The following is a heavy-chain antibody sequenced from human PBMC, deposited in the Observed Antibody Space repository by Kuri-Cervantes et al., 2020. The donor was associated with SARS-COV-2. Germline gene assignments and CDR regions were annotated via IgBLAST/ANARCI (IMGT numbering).Heavy chain of an antibody. V-gene: IGHV3-74*03. CDR1: GFTFSSYP. CDR3: VRDRGVMTGTPILDQ. J-gene: IGHJ1*01. CDR2: INRDETSR. Sequence: GGSLRLSCAASGFTFSSYPMSWVRQAPGKGLVWVSRINRDETSRTYADSVKGRFTISRDNAKNTLYPQMDSLRAEDTAVYYCVRDRGVMTGTPILDQWGQGTLVTVSS. D-gene: IGHD1-7*01.